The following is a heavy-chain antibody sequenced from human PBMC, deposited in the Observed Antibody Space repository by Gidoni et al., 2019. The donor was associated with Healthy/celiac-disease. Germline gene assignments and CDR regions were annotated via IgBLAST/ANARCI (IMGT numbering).Heavy chain of an antibody. J-gene: IGHJ4*02. Sequence: EVQLVESGRGLVKPGGSLRLSWAAAECTFSSFRMNWVRQAPGKGVEWVSSITTGSSYIYYADSVKGRFTISRDNARNSLYLQMNSLRVEDTAVYYCVRGRDGYNLDFWGQGTLVTVSS. CDR1: ECTFSSFR. V-gene: IGHV3-21*01. CDR3: VRGRDGYNLDF. CDR2: ITTGSSYI. D-gene: IGHD5-12*01.